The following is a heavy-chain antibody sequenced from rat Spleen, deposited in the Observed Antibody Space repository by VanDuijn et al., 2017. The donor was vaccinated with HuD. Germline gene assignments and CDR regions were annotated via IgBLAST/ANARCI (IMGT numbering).Heavy chain of an antibody. CDR3: ARKLGYYVMDA. CDR1: GFTFSDYN. CDR2: ISYDGSST. V-gene: IGHV5-7*01. D-gene: IGHD4-6*01. Sequence: EVQLMESGGGLVQPGRSLKLSCAASGFTFSDYNMAWVRQAPKKGLEWVATISYDGSSTYYRDSVKGRFTISRDNAKSTLYLQMDSLRSEDTATYYCARKLGYYVMDAWGQGASVTVSS. J-gene: IGHJ4*01.